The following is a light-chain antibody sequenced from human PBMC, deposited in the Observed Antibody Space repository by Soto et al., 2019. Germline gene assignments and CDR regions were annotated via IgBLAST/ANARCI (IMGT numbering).Light chain of an antibody. Sequence: DIQMTQSPSTLSASVGDRVAIRWLASQSISSWLAWYQQKPGKAPKLLIYEASTLQSGVPSRFSGSGFGTEFTLTISSLQPDDFATYFCQQYSDYSRTFGQGTKVDIK. J-gene: IGKJ1*01. CDR3: QQYSDYSRT. CDR2: EAS. V-gene: IGKV1-5*03. CDR1: QSISSW.